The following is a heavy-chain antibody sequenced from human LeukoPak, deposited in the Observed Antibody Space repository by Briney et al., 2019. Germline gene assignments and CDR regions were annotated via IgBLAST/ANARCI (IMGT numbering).Heavy chain of an antibody. Sequence: ASVKVSCNASVGTFSSYAISWVRQGPGQGLEWMGGIIPIFGTANYAQNFQGRVTITAESSTSTAYMELSSLRSEDTAVYFCARDEGAKIAFAIWGQGTMVTVSS. D-gene: IGHD1-26*01. J-gene: IGHJ3*02. V-gene: IGHV1-69*06. CDR3: ARDEGAKIAFAI. CDR1: VGTFSSYA. CDR2: IIPIFGTA.